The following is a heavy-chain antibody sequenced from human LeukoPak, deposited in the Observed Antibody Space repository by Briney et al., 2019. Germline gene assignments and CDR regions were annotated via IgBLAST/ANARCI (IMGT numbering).Heavy chain of an antibody. CDR2: INPNSGGT. CDR3: ARESVTMVRGDNDY. D-gene: IGHD3-10*01. Sequence: ASVKVSCKASGYTFTAYYMHWVRQAPGQGLEWMGWINPNSGGTNYAQKFQGRVTMTRDTSISTAYMELSRLRSDDTAVYYCARESVTMVRGDNDYWGQGTLVTVSS. V-gene: IGHV1-2*02. J-gene: IGHJ4*02. CDR1: GYTFTAYY.